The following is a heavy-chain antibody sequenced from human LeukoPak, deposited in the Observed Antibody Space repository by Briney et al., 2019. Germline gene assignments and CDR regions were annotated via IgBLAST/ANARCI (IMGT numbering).Heavy chain of an antibody. D-gene: IGHD2-2*03. Sequence: GGSLRLSCAASGFTFSSYAMSWVRQAPGKGLEWVSAISGSGGSTYYADSVKGRFTISRDNSKNTLYLQMNSLRAEDTAVYCCAKEAIGYCSSTSCHGDDYWGQGTLVTVSS. CDR2: ISGSGGST. CDR3: AKEAIGYCSSTSCHGDDY. J-gene: IGHJ4*02. V-gene: IGHV3-23*01. CDR1: GFTFSSYA.